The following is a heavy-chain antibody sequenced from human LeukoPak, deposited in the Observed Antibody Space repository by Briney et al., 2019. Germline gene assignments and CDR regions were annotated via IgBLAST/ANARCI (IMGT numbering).Heavy chain of an antibody. D-gene: IGHD4-17*01. J-gene: IGHJ4*02. CDR3: AKEATVTRYFDY. Sequence: SETLSLTCAVYGVSFSGYYWSWIRQPPGKGLEWIGEINHSGSTNYNPSLKSRVTISVDTSKNQFSLKLSSVTAADTAVYYCAKEATVTRYFDYWGQGTLVTVSS. CDR2: INHSGST. CDR1: GVSFSGYY. V-gene: IGHV4-34*01.